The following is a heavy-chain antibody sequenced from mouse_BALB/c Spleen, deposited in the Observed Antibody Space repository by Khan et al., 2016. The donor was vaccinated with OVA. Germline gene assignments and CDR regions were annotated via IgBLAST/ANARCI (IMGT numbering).Heavy chain of an antibody. CDR2: IDPFNGGN. Sequence: VQLQQSGPELMKPEASVKISCKASGYSFTTYYMHWVKQSHGKSLEWIGYIDPFNGGNDYNQKFKGKATLTVDKSSSTAYMHLSSLISEDSAVYYCARGTFDYWGQGTLVTVSA. V-gene: IGHV1-34*01. CDR3: ARGTFDY. D-gene: IGHD3-3*01. CDR1: GYSFTTYY. J-gene: IGHJ3*01.